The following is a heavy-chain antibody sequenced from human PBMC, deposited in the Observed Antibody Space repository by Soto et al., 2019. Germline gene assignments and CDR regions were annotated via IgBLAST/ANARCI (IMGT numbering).Heavy chain of an antibody. J-gene: IGHJ4*02. CDR3: ARHEANIVATVFDY. Sequence: KPSETLSLTCTVSGGSISSSSYYWGWIRQPPGKGLEWIGSIYYSGSTYYNPSLKSRVTISVDTSKNQFSLKLSSVTAADTAVYYCARHEANIVATVFDYWGQGTLVTVSS. CDR1: GGSISSSSYY. D-gene: IGHD5-12*01. CDR2: IYYSGST. V-gene: IGHV4-39*01.